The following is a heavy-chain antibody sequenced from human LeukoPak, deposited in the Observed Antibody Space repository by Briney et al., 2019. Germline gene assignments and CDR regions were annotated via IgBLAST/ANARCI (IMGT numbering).Heavy chain of an antibody. CDR1: GYTFTSYD. D-gene: IGHD3-9*01. CDR3: ARGSYDILTGYYTGFDY. J-gene: IGHJ4*02. V-gene: IGHV1-8*01. CDR2: MNPNSGNT. Sequence: ASVKVSCKASGYTFTSYDINWVRQATGQGLEWMGWMNPNSGNTGYAQKFQGRVTMTRNTSISTAYMELSSLRSEDTAVYCCARGSYDILTGYYTGFDYWGQGTLVTVSS.